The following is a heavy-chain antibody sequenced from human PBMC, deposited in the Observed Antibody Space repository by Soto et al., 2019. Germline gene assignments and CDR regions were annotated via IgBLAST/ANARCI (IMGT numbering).Heavy chain of an antibody. CDR2: IYHSGST. J-gene: IGHJ4*02. D-gene: IGHD3-16*02. CDR1: GGSISSGGNS. CDR3: GRGKKPTITFGGVIVGGGFDY. V-gene: IGHV4-30-2*01. Sequence: QLQLQESCSGLGKPSQTLSLTCAVSGGSISSGGNSWSWIRQPPAKSLEGVGYIYHSGSTYYNPSLKSRVTISVDRSKHRFSLTLSSVTAADTSVYYCGRGKKPTITFGGVIVGGGFDYWGQRTLVTVSS.